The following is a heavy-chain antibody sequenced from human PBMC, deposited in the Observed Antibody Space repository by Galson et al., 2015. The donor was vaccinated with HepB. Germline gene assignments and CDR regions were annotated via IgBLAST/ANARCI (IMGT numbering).Heavy chain of an antibody. CDR3: ARLDRRIALAEPEYFQY. Sequence: ATLSLPCSVSGGSISEYYWSWIRRPPGKGLEWIGYVSCSGSSNYSPSLKSRVTISVDTSKNQFSQKLSSVSATDTAVYYCARLDRRIALAEPEYFQYWGRGTLVTVSS. V-gene: IGHV4-59*08. CDR2: VSCSGSS. CDR1: GGSISEYY. J-gene: IGHJ1*01. D-gene: IGHD6-19*01.